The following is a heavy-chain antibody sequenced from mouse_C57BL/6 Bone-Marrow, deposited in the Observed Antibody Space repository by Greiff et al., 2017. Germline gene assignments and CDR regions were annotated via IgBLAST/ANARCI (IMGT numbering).Heavy chain of an antibody. CDR1: GFTFSDYG. D-gene: IGHD2-4*01. CDR2: ISSGSSTI. V-gene: IGHV5-17*01. J-gene: IGHJ4*01. CDR3: AAYDYDVWYYAMDY. Sequence: EVMLVESGGGLVKPGGSLKLSCAASGFTFSDYGMHWVRQAPEKGLEWVAYISSGSSTIYYADTVKGRFTISRDNAKNTLFLQMTSLRSEDTAMYYCAAYDYDVWYYAMDYWGQGTSVTVSS.